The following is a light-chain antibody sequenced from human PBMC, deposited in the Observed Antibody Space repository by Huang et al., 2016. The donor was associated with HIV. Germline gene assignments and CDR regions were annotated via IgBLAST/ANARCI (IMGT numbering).Light chain of an antibody. V-gene: IGKV1-6*01. J-gene: IGKJ2*01. CDR2: AAA. CDR3: LQDYSYPYT. Sequence: AIQMTQSPSSLPASVGDRVTITCRASQGIGDDVGWYQQKPGKAPKLLIYAAASLHNGVPSGCSGSGSGTDFTLTISSLQPEDSATYYCLQDYSYPYTFGQGTKLEIK. CDR1: QGIGDD.